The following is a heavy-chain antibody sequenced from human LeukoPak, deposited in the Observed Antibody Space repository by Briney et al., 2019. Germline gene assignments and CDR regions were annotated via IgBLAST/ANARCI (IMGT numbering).Heavy chain of an antibody. V-gene: IGHV3-64D*06. CDR1: GFTFSSYA. D-gene: IGHD2-15*01. CDR2: ISSNGGNT. J-gene: IGHJ4*02. CDR3: VKVVAPYREYDY. Sequence: GGSLRLSCSASGFTFSSYAMHWVRQAPGKGLEYVSGISSNGGNTYYADSVKGRFTISRDNSKNTLYLQMSSLRAEDTAVYYCVKVVAPYREYDYWGQGTLVTVSS.